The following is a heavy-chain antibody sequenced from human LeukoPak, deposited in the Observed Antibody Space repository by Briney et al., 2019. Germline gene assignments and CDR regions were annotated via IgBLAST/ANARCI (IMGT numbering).Heavy chain of an antibody. Sequence: QTGGSLRLSCAASGFPFDDYAMHWVRQTPGKGLERVSFISGDGGSRFTISRDNSKNSQYLQMNSLRTEDTALYYCAKDIKGYSGGWYFDYWGQGTLVTVSS. CDR3: AKDIKGYSGGWYFDY. V-gene: IGHV3-43*02. D-gene: IGHD6-19*01. CDR2: ISGDGG. CDR1: GFPFDDYA. J-gene: IGHJ4*02.